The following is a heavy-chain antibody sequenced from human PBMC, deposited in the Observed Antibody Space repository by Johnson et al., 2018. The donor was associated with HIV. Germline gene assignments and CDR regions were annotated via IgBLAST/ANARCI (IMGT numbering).Heavy chain of an antibody. CDR1: GFAFNAYG. Sequence: QVQLVESGGGVVQPGGSLTLSCAASGFAFNAYGMHWVRQAPGKGLQWVTFIRYDGSNKYYADSVNGRFTISRDNSKNTLYLQMNSLRAEDTAVYYCARVLCSGGSCYSDAFDIWGQGTMVSVSS. CDR2: IRYDGSNK. CDR3: ARVLCSGGSCYSDAFDI. D-gene: IGHD2-15*01. V-gene: IGHV3-30*02. J-gene: IGHJ3*02.